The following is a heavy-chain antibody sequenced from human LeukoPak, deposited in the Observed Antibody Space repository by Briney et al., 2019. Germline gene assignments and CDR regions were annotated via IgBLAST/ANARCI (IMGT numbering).Heavy chain of an antibody. CDR2: IYYSGST. CDR3: ARGGSGWSPYY. V-gene: IGHV4-39*07. Sequence: SETLSLTCTVSGGSISSSSYYWGWIRQPPGKGLEWIGSIYYSGSTYYNPSLKSRVTISVDTSKNQFSLKLTSVTGADTAVYYCARGGSGWSPYYWGQGTLVTVPS. J-gene: IGHJ4*02. CDR1: GGSISSSSYY. D-gene: IGHD6-19*01.